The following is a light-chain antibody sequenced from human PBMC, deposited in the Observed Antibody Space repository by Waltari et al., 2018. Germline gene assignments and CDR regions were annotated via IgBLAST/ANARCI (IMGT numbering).Light chain of an antibody. CDR1: QRVSRY. CDR2: DAS. CDR3: QHYVSLPVT. J-gene: IGKJ1*01. Sequence: EIVLTQSPGTLSLSPGERATLDCRARQRVSRYLAWYQQKPGQAPRLLIYDASSRATGIPDRFSGGGSGTDFSLTISRLEPEDFAAYHCQHYVSLPVTFGQGTKVEIK. V-gene: IGKV3-20*01.